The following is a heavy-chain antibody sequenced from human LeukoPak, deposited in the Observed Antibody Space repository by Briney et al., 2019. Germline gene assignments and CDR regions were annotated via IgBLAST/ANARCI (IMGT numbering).Heavy chain of an antibody. V-gene: IGHV4-59*01. CDR3: ARIVRRGAYGGNRAHEDY. Sequence: WEPLSLTCTVSGGSFGIYYWSWTRQPPGKGLEWFGYINYSGITNYNPSLESRVTIAVDTSKKQFSLKLSSVTAADTAVYYCARIVRRGAYGGNRAHEDYWGQGTLVTVSS. CDR1: GGSFGIYY. J-gene: IGHJ4*02. CDR2: INYSGIT. D-gene: IGHD4-23*01.